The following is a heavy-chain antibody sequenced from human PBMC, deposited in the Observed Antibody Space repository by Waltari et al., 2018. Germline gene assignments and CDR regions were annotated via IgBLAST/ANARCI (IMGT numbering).Heavy chain of an antibody. Sequence: QVQLVQSGSEVRKPGASVKVSCKTSGYSFTGYYIYWVRQAPGQGLEWMGWIDPKSCGTNYALRVQGRVSMTRDTSTNTAYMEVSGLRSDDTAIYYCARAYGFAAGFWGQGTLVTVSS. D-gene: IGHD3-10*01. CDR3: ARAYGFAAGF. V-gene: IGHV1-2*02. CDR2: IDPKSCGT. J-gene: IGHJ4*02. CDR1: GYSFTGYY.